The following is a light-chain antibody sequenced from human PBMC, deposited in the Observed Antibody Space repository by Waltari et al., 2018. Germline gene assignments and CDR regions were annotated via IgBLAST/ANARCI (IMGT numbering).Light chain of an antibody. CDR2: LGS. V-gene: IGKV2-28*01. CDR1: QSLQHSNGYNY. CDR3: MQALQTPRT. Sequence: EIVMTQSPLSLPVTPGAPASISCRSSQSLQHSNGYNYLDWFLQKPGQSPQLLIYLGSNRASGVPDRFSGSGSGTDFTLRISRVEAEDVGVYYCMQALQTPRTFGPGTKLDIK. J-gene: IGKJ3*01.